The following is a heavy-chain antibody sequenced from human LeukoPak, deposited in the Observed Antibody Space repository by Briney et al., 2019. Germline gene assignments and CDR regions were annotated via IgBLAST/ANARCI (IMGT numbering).Heavy chain of an antibody. CDR3: AREAEDSSGPSYYFDY. J-gene: IGHJ4*02. CDR1: GFTFSSYG. CDR2: ISYDGSNK. Sequence: PGGSLRLSCAASGFTFSSYGMSWVRQAPGKGLEWVAVISYDGSNKYYADSVKGRFTISRDNSKNTLYLQMNSLRAEDTAVYYCAREAEDSSGPSYYFDYWGQGTLVTVSS. D-gene: IGHD6-19*01. V-gene: IGHV3-30*03.